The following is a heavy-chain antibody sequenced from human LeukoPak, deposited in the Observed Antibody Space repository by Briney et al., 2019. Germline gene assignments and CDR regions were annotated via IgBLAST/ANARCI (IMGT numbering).Heavy chain of an antibody. V-gene: IGHV1-2*06. Sequence: ASVKVSCKASGYTFTGYYMHWVRQAPGQGLEWMGRINPNSGGTNYAQKFQGRVTMTRDTSISTAYMELSRLRSDDTAVYYCARDRHDFWSGYQGDFDYWGQGTLVTVSS. D-gene: IGHD3-3*01. CDR3: ARDRHDFWSGYQGDFDY. CDR2: INPNSGGT. J-gene: IGHJ4*02. CDR1: GYTFTGYY.